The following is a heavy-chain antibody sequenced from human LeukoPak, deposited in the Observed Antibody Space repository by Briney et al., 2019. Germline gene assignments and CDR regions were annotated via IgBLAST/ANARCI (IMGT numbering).Heavy chain of an antibody. D-gene: IGHD1-26*01. CDR3: ARAGWELLSASFDP. J-gene: IGHJ5*02. Sequence: SETLSLTRAVSGGSISRSSYYWAWIRQPPGKGLEWVGTIYYGGSIYGDPSLKGRITISLDTSKNQFSLKLNSVTAADTAVYYCARAGWELLSASFDPWGQGTLVIVSS. V-gene: IGHV4-39*07. CDR1: GGSISRSSYY. CDR2: IYYGGSI.